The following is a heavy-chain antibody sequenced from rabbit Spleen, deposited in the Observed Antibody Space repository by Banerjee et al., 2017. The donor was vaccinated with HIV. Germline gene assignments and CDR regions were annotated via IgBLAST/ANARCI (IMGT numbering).Heavy chain of an antibody. Sequence: QEQLVESGGGLVQPEGSLTLTCKASGFSFSNKAVMCWVRQAPGKGLEWIACIAGSSSGFTYSATWAKGRFTCSKTSSTTVTLQMTRLTAADTATYFCARHVGWLDGGDLWGPGTLVTVS. J-gene: IGHJ4*01. CDR2: IAGSSSGFT. D-gene: IGHD2-1*01. CDR3: ARHVGWLDGGDL. V-gene: IGHV1S45*01. CDR1: GFSFSNKAV.